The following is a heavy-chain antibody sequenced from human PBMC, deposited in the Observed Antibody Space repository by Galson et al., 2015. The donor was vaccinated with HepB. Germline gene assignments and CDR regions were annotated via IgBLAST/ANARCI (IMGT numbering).Heavy chain of an antibody. CDR1: GYTFTDFY. CDR3: AAELSVGPTYLKCFHI. V-gene: IGHV1-2*02. D-gene: IGHD1-26*01. J-gene: IGHJ3*02. CDR2: INPSSGNP. Sequence: SVKVSCKASGYTFTDFYMHWVRQAPGQGLEWVGGINPSSGNPKYIQKFQGRVTVTRDTSISTAYMELSGLRSDDTALYYCAAELSVGPTYLKCFHIWGQGTMITVSS.